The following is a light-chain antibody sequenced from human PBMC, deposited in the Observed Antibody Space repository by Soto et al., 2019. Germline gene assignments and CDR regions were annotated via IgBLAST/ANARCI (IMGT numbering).Light chain of an antibody. J-gene: IGLJ1*01. Sequence: QSVLTQPASVSGSPGQSITISCTGTSSDVGFYNYVSWYQQQHPGKAPKLVIYEVDNRPSGVSIRFSGSKSGNTAPLTISGLLAQDEADYYCSSYAHGSTEGFGTGTKGTVL. CDR2: EVD. CDR3: SSYAHGSTEG. V-gene: IGLV2-14*01. CDR1: SSDVGFYNY.